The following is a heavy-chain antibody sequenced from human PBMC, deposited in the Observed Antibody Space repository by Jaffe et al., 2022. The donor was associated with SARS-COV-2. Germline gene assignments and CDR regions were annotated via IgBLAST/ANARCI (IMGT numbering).Heavy chain of an antibody. Sequence: EVQLVESGGHLVQPGGSLRLSCAASGFTFSSCWMSWVRQAPGKGLEWVANIKPDGSEKYYVDSVKGRFTISRDNAKNSLYLQMNSLRAEDTAVYYCARHHPFLVHWGQGILVTVSS. CDR1: GFTFSSCW. CDR3: ARHHPFLVH. J-gene: IGHJ4*02. V-gene: IGHV3-7*03. CDR2: IKPDGSEK. D-gene: IGHD3-3*02.